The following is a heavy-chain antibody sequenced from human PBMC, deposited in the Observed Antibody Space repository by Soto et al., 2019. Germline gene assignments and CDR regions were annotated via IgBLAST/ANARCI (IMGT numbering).Heavy chain of an antibody. CDR1: AGSFSHSY. CDR2: IKHGGSS. J-gene: IGHJ3*02. Sequence: QVQQQPWGAGLLKPSETLSLTCTVYAGSFSHSYWNWIRQSPGKGLEWIGKIKHGGSSSDNPSLRSRVTISVDMSKTQFSLTLSSVTAADTAVYYCARGGSSDWQVALDIWGQWTMVPVSS. CDR3: ARGGSSDWQVALDI. V-gene: IGHV4-34*01. D-gene: IGHD6-19*01.